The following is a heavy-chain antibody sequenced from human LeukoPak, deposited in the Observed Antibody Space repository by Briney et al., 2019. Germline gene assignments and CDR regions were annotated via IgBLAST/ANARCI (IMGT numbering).Heavy chain of an antibody. CDR2: IFDSGNT. D-gene: IGHD1-26*01. J-gene: IGHJ4*02. V-gene: IGHV4-59*01. CDR3: ASGSSEWEPPGGNDY. Sequence: PSETLSLTCTVSGGSISIYYWTWIRQPPGKGLEWIGYIFDSGNTNYNPSLKSRVTMSIDTSKSQFSLQLSSVTAADTAVYYCASGSSEWEPPGGNDYWGQGTLVTVSS. CDR1: GGSISIYY.